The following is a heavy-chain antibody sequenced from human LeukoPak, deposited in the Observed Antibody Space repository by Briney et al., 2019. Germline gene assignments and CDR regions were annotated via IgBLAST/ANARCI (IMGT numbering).Heavy chain of an antibody. V-gene: IGHV3-23*01. J-gene: IGHJ4*02. CDR2: ISANGNT. Sequence: GGSLRLSCAASGFTFSRYGLSWVRQAPGEGLEWVSRISANGNTYYADSVKGRFTISRDNSKNTVNLQMNSLRAEDTAVYYCAKDYSWAPEYWGQGTLVTVSS. CDR1: GFTFSRYG. D-gene: IGHD2-15*01. CDR3: AKDYSWAPEY.